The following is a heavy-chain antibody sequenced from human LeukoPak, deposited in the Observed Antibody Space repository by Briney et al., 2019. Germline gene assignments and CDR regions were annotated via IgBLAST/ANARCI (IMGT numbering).Heavy chain of an antibody. CDR1: GFTFDDYG. Sequence: GGSLRLXCAASGFTFDDYGMSWDRQAPGKGLEWVSGINWNGGSTGYADSVKGRFTISRDNAKNSLYLLMNSLRAEDTALYYCVRDVLAGGSEAFDIWGQGTMVTVSS. V-gene: IGHV3-20*04. J-gene: IGHJ3*02. CDR3: VRDVLAGGSEAFDI. CDR2: INWNGGST. D-gene: IGHD2-8*01.